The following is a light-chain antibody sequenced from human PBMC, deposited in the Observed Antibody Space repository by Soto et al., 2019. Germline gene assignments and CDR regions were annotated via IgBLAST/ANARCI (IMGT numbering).Light chain of an antibody. CDR1: QGISSY. V-gene: IGKV1-9*01. J-gene: IGKJ3*01. Sequence: DIQLTQSPSFLSASVGDRVTITCRASQGISSYLAWYQQKPGKAPKLLIYAASTLQSGVPSRFSGSGPGTELTLTIRRLQPEDFATYYCQQLNSYPITFGPGTKVDI. CDR3: QQLNSYPIT. CDR2: AAS.